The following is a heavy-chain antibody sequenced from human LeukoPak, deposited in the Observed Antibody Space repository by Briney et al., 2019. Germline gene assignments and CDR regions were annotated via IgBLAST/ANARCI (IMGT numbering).Heavy chain of an antibody. V-gene: IGHV3-48*04. J-gene: IGHJ3*02. D-gene: IGHD3-22*01. CDR1: GFTFSSYS. Sequence: GGSLRLSCAASGFTFSSYSMNWVRQAPGKGLEWVSYISSSSSTIYYADSVKGRFTISRDNAKNSLYLQMNSLRVEDTAVYFCASSSYYSDSSGVKKFVKTIHALNIWGQGTLVTVSS. CDR3: ASSSYYSDSSGVKKFVKTIHALNI. CDR2: ISSSSSTI.